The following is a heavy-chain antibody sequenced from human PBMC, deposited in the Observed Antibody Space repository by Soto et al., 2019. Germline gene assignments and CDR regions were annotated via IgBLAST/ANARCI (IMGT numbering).Heavy chain of an antibody. CDR2: ISYDGRNT. V-gene: IGHV3-30*03. CDR3: ARDITYGDSYFEY. Sequence: GGSLRLSCAASGFTFGSYGMHWVRQAPGRGLEWVAFISYDGRNTYYADSVKGRFTISRDNSKSRLYLQMNSLRTEDTAVYYCARDITYGDSYFEYWGQGTLVTVSS. J-gene: IGHJ4*02. CDR1: GFTFGSYG. D-gene: IGHD4-17*01.